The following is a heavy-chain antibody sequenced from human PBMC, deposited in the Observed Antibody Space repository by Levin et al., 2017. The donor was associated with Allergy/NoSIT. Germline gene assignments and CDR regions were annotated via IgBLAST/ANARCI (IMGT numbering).Heavy chain of an antibody. CDR3: ARQTGYFPDAFDI. CDR1: GYNFLTFW. V-gene: IGHV5-51*01. D-gene: IGHD3-9*01. J-gene: IGHJ3*02. Sequence: GGSLRLSCKASGYNFLTFWIGWVRQMPGTGLEWMGIIYPGDSDTRYNPSFQGQVTISVDKSINTAYLQWNSLKASDTAIYYCARQTGYFPDAFDIWGQGTMVTISS. CDR2: IYPGDSDT.